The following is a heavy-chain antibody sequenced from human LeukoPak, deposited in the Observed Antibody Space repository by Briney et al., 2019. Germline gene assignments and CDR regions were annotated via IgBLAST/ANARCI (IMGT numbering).Heavy chain of an antibody. CDR1: GGSISSGSYY. J-gene: IGHJ5*02. CDR3: AITRRKTYYYDT. D-gene: IGHD3-22*01. CDR2: IYTSGST. Sequence: PSETLSLTCTVSGGSISSGSYYWSWIRQPAGKGLEWIGRIYTSGSTNYNPSLKSRVTISVDTSKNQFSLKLSSVTAADTAVYYCAITRRKTYYYDTWGQGTLVTVSS. V-gene: IGHV4-61*02.